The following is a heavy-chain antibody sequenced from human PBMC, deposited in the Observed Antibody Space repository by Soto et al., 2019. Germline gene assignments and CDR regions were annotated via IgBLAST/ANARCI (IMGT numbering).Heavy chain of an antibody. CDR2: ISSSSSYI. D-gene: IGHD5-12*01. J-gene: IGHJ3*02. V-gene: IGHV3-21*01. CDR1: AFTSSSHS. CDR3: AMVTVAQHLDAFDI. Sequence: GGSLRLCSAASAFTSSSHSMILVRQAPGKRLEWVSSISSSSSYIYYADSVKGRFTIYRDNDKNSLYLQMNSLRAEDTAVYYCAMVTVAQHLDAFDIWAQET.